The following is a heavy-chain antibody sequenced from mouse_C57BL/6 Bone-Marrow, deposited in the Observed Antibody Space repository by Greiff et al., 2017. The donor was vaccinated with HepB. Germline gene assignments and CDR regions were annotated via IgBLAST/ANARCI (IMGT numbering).Heavy chain of an antibody. CDR2: ISSGGSYT. CDR3: ARPARRYYFDY. J-gene: IGHJ2*01. Sequence: EVMLVESGGDLVKPGGSLKLSCAASGFTFSSYGMSWVRQTPDKRLEWVATISSGGSYTYYPDSVKGRFTISRDNAKNTLYLQMSSLKSEDTAIYYCARPARRYYFDYWGQGTTLTVSS. V-gene: IGHV5-6*01. CDR1: GFTFSSYG.